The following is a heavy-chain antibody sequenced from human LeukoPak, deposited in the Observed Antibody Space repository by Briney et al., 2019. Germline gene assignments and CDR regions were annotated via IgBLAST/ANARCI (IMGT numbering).Heavy chain of an antibody. CDR1: GFTFSSYA. D-gene: IGHD6-19*01. J-gene: IGHJ4*02. V-gene: IGHV3-23*01. CDR2: ISGSGGST. CDR3: AKDSGYSSGWSPYYFDY. Sequence: PGGSLRLSCAASGFTFSSYAMSWVCQAPGKGLEWVSAISGSGGSTYYADSVKGRFTISRDNSKNTLYLQMNSLRAEDTAVYYCAKDSGYSSGWSPYYFDYWGQGTLVTVSS.